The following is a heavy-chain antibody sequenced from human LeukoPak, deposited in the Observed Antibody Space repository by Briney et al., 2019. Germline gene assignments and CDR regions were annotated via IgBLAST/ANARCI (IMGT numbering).Heavy chain of an antibody. J-gene: IGHJ4*02. Sequence: KPGGSLRLSCAASGFTLFTFNNAWMSWVRQAPGKGLEWVGRIKSKTDGGTTDYTAPMKGRFTISRADSKNTVYLQMNSLKTEDTAVYYCTTDLLDYWGQGTLVTVSS. CDR2: IKSKTDGGTT. V-gene: IGHV3-15*01. CDR1: GFTLFTFNNAW. CDR3: TTDLLDY.